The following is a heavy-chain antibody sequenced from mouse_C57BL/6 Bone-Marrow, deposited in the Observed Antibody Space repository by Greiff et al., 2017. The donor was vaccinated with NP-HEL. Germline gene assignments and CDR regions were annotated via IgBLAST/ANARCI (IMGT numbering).Heavy chain of an antibody. D-gene: IGHD2-3*01. J-gene: IGHJ4*01. CDR3: ARSRYDGYYDAMDY. CDR2: IRNKANGYTT. V-gene: IGHV7-3*01. Sequence: EVHLVESGGGLVQPGGSLSLSCAASGFTFTDYYMSWVRQPPGKALEWLGFIRNKANGYTTEYSASVKGRFTISRDNSQSILYLQMKALRAEDSATYYCARSRYDGYYDAMDYWGQGTSVTVSS. CDR1: GFTFTDYY.